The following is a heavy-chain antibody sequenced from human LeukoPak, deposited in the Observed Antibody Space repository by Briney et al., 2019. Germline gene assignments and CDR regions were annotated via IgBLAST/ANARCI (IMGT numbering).Heavy chain of an antibody. CDR2: MRYDGSNT. Sequence: PGGSLRLSCAASGFTFSNYGMHWVRQAPGKGLEWLAFMRYDGSNTHYADSVKGRFTISRDNSKNTLFLQMNSLRSEDTALYYCARRAGAYSHPYDYWGQGTLVTVSS. CDR1: GFTFSNYG. J-gene: IGHJ4*02. V-gene: IGHV3-30*02. D-gene: IGHD4/OR15-4a*01. CDR3: ARRAGAYSHPYDY.